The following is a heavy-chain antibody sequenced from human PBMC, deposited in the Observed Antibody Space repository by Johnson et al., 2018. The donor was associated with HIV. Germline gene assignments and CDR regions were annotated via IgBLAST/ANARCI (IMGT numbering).Heavy chain of an antibody. CDR3: ARDSTAWGGDYVGYGFDI. CDR2: ISSSGSTI. J-gene: IGHJ3*02. V-gene: IGHV3-11*04. D-gene: IGHD4-17*01. CDR1: GFTFRDYY. Sequence: QVQLVESGGGLVKPGGSLRLSCAASGFTFRDYYMNWMRQAPGKGLEWVSHISSSGSTIYYADSVKGRFTISRDNTKKSLYLQMNSLRAEDTAVYYCARDSTAWGGDYVGYGFDIWGQGTMVTVSS.